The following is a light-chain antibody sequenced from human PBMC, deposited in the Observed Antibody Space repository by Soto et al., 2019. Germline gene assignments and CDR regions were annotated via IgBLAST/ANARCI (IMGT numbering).Light chain of an antibody. Sequence: QSVMTQPPSVSAAPGQKVTISCSGSSSNIGGNSVSWYQQLPGTAPKLLIYDDDKRPSGIPDRFSGSKSGTSATLGITGFQTEDEADYYCCSYAGPSTIFGGGTKLTVL. J-gene: IGLJ2*01. CDR3: CSYAGPSTI. CDR1: SSNIGGNS. CDR2: DDD. V-gene: IGLV1-51*01.